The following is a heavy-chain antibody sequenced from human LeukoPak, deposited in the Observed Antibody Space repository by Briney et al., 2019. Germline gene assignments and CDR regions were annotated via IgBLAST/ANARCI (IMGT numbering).Heavy chain of an antibody. CDR3: AGRSTAMVLFDY. V-gene: IGHV4-61*01. J-gene: IGHJ4*02. CDR2: IYYSGST. Sequence: PSETLSLTCTVSGVSVSSGSYYWSWIRQPPGKGLEWIGYIYYSGSTNYNPSLKSRVTISVDTSKNQFSLKLSSVTAADTAVYYCAGRSTAMVLFDYWGQGTLVTVSS. D-gene: IGHD5-18*01. CDR1: GVSVSSGSYY.